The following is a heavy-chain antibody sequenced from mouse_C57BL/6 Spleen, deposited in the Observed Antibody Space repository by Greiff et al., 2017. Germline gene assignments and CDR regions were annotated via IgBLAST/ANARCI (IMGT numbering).Heavy chain of an antibody. V-gene: IGHV5-9-1*02. CDR2: ISSGGDYI. Sequence: EVQLVESGAGLVKPGGSLKLSCAASGFTFSSYAMSWVRQTPEKRLEWVAYISSGGDYIYYVDTVKGRFTISRDNARNTLYLQMSSLKSEDTAMYYCTRDLGAPFDYWGQGTTLTVSS. D-gene: IGHD4-1*01. CDR3: TRDLGAPFDY. J-gene: IGHJ2*01. CDR1: GFTFSSYA.